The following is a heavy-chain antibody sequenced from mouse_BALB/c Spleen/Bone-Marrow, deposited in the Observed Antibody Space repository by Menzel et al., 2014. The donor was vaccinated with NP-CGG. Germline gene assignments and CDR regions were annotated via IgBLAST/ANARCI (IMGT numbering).Heavy chain of an antibody. V-gene: IGHV1-7*01. J-gene: IGHJ3*01. CDR2: TYPSTGYT. CDR3: ARDDYAY. CDR1: GYTFTSYW. D-gene: IGHD2-4*01. Sequence: QVQLQQSGAELAKPGASVKMSCKASGYTFTSYWMHWVKQRSGQGLEWIGYTYPSTGYTEHNQKFKDKAIMTADKSSSTAYMQLSSLTSEDSAVYYCARDDYAYWGQGTLVTVSA.